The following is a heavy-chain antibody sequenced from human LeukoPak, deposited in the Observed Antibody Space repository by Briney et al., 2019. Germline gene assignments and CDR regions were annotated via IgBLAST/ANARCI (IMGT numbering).Heavy chain of an antibody. D-gene: IGHD5-18*01. J-gene: IGHJ4*02. CDR2: ISYDGSNK. Sequence: GGSLRLSCAASGFTFSSYAMHWVRQAPGKGLEWVAVISYDGSNKYYADSVKGRFTISRDNSKNTLYLQMNSLRAEDTAVYYCARDRNSYGLDYWGQGTLVTVSS. CDR1: GFTFSSYA. CDR3: ARDRNSYGLDY. V-gene: IGHV3-30-3*01.